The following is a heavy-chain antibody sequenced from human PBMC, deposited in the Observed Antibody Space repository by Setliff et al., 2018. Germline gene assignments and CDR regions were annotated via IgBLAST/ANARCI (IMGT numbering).Heavy chain of an antibody. CDR3: ARGSGDHCSGASCYFLH. Sequence: LRLSCAASGFTFSDYAMSWVRQAPGKGLEWVSVIYSRGASIYYADSVKGRFTISREDSTNTLYLQMNSLRVEDTAVYYCARGSGDHCSGASCYFLHWGQGSLVTVSS. V-gene: IGHV3-23*03. D-gene: IGHD2-15*01. CDR1: GFTFSDYA. J-gene: IGHJ4*02. CDR2: IYSRGASI.